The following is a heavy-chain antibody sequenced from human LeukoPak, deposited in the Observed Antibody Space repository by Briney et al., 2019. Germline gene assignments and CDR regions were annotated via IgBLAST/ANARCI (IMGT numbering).Heavy chain of an antibody. Sequence: RPSETLSLTCTVSGGPVSSGSYYWSWIRQPPGKGLEWIGYIYYSGSTNYNPSLKSRVTISVDTSKNQFSLKLSSVTAADTAVYYCARDRTGYCSGGSCYTAQGFDPWGQGTLVTVSS. J-gene: IGHJ5*02. CDR3: ARDRTGYCSGGSCYTAQGFDP. V-gene: IGHV4-61*01. D-gene: IGHD2-15*01. CDR2: IYYSGST. CDR1: GGPVSSGSYY.